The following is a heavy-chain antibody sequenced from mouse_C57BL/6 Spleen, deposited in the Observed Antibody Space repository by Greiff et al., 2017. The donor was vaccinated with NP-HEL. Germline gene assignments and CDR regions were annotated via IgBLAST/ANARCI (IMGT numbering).Heavy chain of an antibody. J-gene: IGHJ3*01. CDR2: IWGDGST. CDR3: ARAPYGNYEAY. Sequence: VKLMESGPGLVAPSQSLSITCTVSGFSFTSYGVSWIRQPPGRGLTWLGVIWGDGSTNYHSALISRLSTSKDNSKSQVFLKLNSLQTDDAATYDCARAPYGNYEAYWGQGTLVTVSS. D-gene: IGHD2-1*01. V-gene: IGHV2-3*01. CDR1: GFSFTSYG.